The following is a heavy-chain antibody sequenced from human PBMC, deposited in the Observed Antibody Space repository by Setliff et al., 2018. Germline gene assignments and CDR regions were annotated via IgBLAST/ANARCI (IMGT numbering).Heavy chain of an antibody. CDR3: ARDLLYSGSYFGYYYGMDV. CDR1: GYTFTGYY. Sequence: ASVKVSCKASGYTFTGYYMHWVRQAPGQGLEWMGWINPNSGGTNYAQKFQGWVTMTRDTSISTAYMELSRLRSDDTAVYYCARDLLYSGSYFGYYYGMDVWGQGTTVTVS. CDR2: INPNSGGT. J-gene: IGHJ6*02. V-gene: IGHV1-2*04. D-gene: IGHD1-26*01.